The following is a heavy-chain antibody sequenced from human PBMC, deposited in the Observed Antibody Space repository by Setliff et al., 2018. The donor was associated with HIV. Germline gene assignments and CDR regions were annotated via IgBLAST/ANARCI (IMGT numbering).Heavy chain of an antibody. CDR2: ISASATYI. V-gene: IGHV3-21*04. Sequence: GGSLRLSCAASGFTFSNYSMNWVRQTPGKGLEWVSSISASATYIYYADSVKGRFTISRDNAENSLYLQMNSLRAEDSAIYYCVRHQNNGIRSRWFDPWGQGTLVTVSS. CDR1: GFTFSNYS. J-gene: IGHJ5*02. D-gene: IGHD1-26*01. CDR3: VRHQNNGIRSRWFDP.